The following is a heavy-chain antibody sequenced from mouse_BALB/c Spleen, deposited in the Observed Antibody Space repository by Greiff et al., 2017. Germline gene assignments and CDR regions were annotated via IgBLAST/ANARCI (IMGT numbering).Heavy chain of an antibody. Sequence: EVQLQQSGPELVKPGASVKISCKASGYSFTGYYMHWVKQSHVKSLEWIGRINPYNGATSYNQNFKDKASLTVDKSSSTAYMELHSLTSEDSAVYYCARGYYGNYYWYFDVWGAGTTVTVSS. CDR3: ARGYYGNYYWYFDV. V-gene: IGHV1-26*01. CDR2: INPYNGAT. J-gene: IGHJ1*01. D-gene: IGHD2-1*01. CDR1: GYSFTGYY.